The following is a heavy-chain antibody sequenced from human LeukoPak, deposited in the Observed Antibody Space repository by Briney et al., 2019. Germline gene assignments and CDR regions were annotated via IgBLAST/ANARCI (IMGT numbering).Heavy chain of an antibody. J-gene: IGHJ4*02. Sequence: ASVKVSCKASGYTFSGYYMHWVRQAPGQGLEWMGWINPNSGGTNYAQKFQGRVTMTRDTSISTAYVELSRLRSDDTAVYYCARKKYSGYDLDYWGQGTLVTVSS. D-gene: IGHD5-12*01. CDR2: INPNSGGT. V-gene: IGHV1-2*02. CDR3: ARKKYSGYDLDY. CDR1: GYTFSGYY.